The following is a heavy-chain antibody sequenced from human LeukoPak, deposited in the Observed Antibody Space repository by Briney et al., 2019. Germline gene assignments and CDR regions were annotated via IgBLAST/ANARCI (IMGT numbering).Heavy chain of an antibody. CDR2: IYYSGST. D-gene: IGHD2-2*01. CDR1: GGSISSNSYY. CDR3: ARLRTTSHDAFDI. J-gene: IGHJ3*02. V-gene: IGHV4-39*01. Sequence: SETLSLTCTVSGGSISSNSYYWGWIRQPPGKGLEWIGSIYYSGSTYYNLSLKSRVTISVDTSKNQFSLNLSSVTAADTAVYYCARLRTTSHDAFDIWGQGTMVTVSS.